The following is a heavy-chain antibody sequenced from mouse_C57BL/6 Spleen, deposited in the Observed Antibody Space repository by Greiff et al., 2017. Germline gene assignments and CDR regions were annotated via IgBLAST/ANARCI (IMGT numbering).Heavy chain of an antibody. CDR3: ARQGNWAAGDY. D-gene: IGHD4-1*02. Sequence: QVQLQQPGAELVMPGASVKLSCKASGYTFTSYWMHWVKQRPGQGLEWIGEIDPSDSYTNYNQKFKGKSTLTVDKSSSTAYMQLSSLTSEDSAVYYCARQGNWAAGDYWGQGTTLTVSS. V-gene: IGHV1-69*01. J-gene: IGHJ2*01. CDR1: GYTFTSYW. CDR2: IDPSDSYT.